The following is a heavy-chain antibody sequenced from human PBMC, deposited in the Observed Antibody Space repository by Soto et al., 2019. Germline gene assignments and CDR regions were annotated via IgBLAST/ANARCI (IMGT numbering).Heavy chain of an antibody. CDR1: GFTFSSYS. V-gene: IGHV3-21*01. J-gene: IGHJ6*02. CDR3: AGLVTVMNGMDV. D-gene: IGHD4-4*01. CDR2: ISSSSYI. Sequence: GGSLRLSCAASGFTFSSYSMNWVRQAPGKGLEWVSSISSSSYIYYADSVKGRFTISRDNAKNSLYLQMNSLRAEDTAVYYCAGLVTVMNGMDVWGQGTTVTVSS.